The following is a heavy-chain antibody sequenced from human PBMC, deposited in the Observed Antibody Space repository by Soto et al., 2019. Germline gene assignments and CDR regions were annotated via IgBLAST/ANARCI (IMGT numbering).Heavy chain of an antibody. J-gene: IGHJ6*02. V-gene: IGHV3-30*18. CDR3: AKETSGYSSSWSYYYGMDV. D-gene: IGHD6-13*01. CDR1: GFTFSSYG. Sequence: LRLSCAASGFTFSSYGMHWVRQAPGKGLEWVAIISYDGSNKYYADSVKGRFTISRDNSKNTLYLQMNSLRAEDTAVYYCAKETSGYSSSWSYYYGMDVWGQGTTVTVSS. CDR2: ISYDGSNK.